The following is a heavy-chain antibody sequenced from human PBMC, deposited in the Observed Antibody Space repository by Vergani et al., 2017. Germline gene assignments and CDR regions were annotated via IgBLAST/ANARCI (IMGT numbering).Heavy chain of an antibody. Sequence: QVQLVQSGAEVKKPGASVKVSCKASGYTFTSYAMHWVRQAPGQRLEWMGWINAGNGNTKYSQKFQGRVTITRDTSASTAYMGLSSLRSEDTAVYYCASVPGAAEGDYWGQGTLVTVSS. CDR1: GYTFTSYA. V-gene: IGHV1-3*01. CDR3: ASVPGAAEGDY. CDR2: INAGNGNT. D-gene: IGHD6-13*01. J-gene: IGHJ4*02.